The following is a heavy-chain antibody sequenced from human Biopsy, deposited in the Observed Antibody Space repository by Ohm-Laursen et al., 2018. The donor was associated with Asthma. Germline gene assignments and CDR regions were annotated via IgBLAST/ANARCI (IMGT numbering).Heavy chain of an antibody. D-gene: IGHD1-7*01. Sequence: ESLRISCKASGYTFSDSWIGWVRQMSGEGLEWMGIIFAANSETKYSPSFQGQVTISVDMSISTAFLQLSSLKASDTAMYYCARFIDGTFFVDYWGQGTLVTVSS. CDR1: GYTFSDSW. V-gene: IGHV5-51*01. CDR3: ARFIDGTFFVDY. J-gene: IGHJ4*02. CDR2: IFAANSET.